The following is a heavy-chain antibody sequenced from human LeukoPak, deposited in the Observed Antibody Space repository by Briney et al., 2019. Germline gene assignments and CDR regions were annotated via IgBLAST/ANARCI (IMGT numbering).Heavy chain of an antibody. CDR2: ISSSSSYI. V-gene: IGHV3-21*04. Sequence: SGGSLRLSCAASGFTFSSYSMNWVRQAPGKGLEWVSSISSSSSYIYYADSVKGRFTISRDNAKNSLYLQMNSLRAEDTAVYYCARAKADTAMVLGYYYMDVWGKGTTVTVSS. CDR1: GFTFSSYS. J-gene: IGHJ6*03. CDR3: ARAKADTAMVLGYYYMDV. D-gene: IGHD5-18*01.